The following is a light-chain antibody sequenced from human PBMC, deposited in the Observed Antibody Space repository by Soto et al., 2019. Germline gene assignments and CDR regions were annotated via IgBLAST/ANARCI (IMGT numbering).Light chain of an antibody. CDR2: GAS. J-gene: IGKJ1*01. CDR3: LQNQNYHRT. V-gene: IGKV1-6*01. CDR1: QDISDD. Sequence: AIQMTQSPSSLSASVGDRVTITCRASQDISDDVGWYQQTPGKAPKLLISGASRLQSGVPSRFSGSRSGAAFTLTISRLRPDDSDTYYCLQNQNYHRTFGKGPNVHIX.